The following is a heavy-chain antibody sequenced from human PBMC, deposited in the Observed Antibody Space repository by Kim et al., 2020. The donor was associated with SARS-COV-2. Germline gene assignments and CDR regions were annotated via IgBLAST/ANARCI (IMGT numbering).Heavy chain of an antibody. Sequence: GGSLRLSCAASGFTFSSYAMSWVRQAPGKGLEWVSAISGSGGSTYYADSVKGRFTISRDNSKNTLYLQMNSLRAEDTAVYYCAKEGYDYGDYGYYYYHGMDVWGQGTTVTVSS. J-gene: IGHJ6*02. D-gene: IGHD4-17*01. V-gene: IGHV3-23*01. CDR1: GFTFSSYA. CDR3: AKEGYDYGDYGYYYYHGMDV. CDR2: ISGSGGST.